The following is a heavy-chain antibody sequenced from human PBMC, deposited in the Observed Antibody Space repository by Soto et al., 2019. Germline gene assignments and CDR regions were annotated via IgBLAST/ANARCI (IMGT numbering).Heavy chain of an antibody. CDR1: GFTFTSAW. CDR2: ISGSGGST. J-gene: IGHJ4*02. V-gene: IGHV3-23*01. CDR3: AKSYDFWSQGLDY. Sequence: PGGSLRLSCAASGFTFTSAWMNWVRQAPGKGLEWVSAISGSGGSTYYADSVKGRFTISRDNSKNTLYLQMNSLRAEDTAVYYCAKSYDFWSQGLDYWGQGTLVTVSS. D-gene: IGHD3-3*01.